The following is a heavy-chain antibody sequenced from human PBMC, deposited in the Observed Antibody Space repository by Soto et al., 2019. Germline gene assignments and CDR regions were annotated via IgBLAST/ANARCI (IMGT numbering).Heavy chain of an antibody. V-gene: IGHV1-69*12. CDR3: ARDLLGFGYTYGDV. CDR1: GGTFSNYA. CDR2: IIPIDATV. D-gene: IGHD3-10*01. Sequence: QVQLVQSGAEVKKPGSSVKVSCKASGGTFSNYALISWVRQAPGQGLEWMGGIIPIDATVNYAQKFQGRITITADESTTTAYMVLGSLRSEDTAVYYCARDLLGFGYTYGDVWGQGTTVTVSS. J-gene: IGHJ6*01.